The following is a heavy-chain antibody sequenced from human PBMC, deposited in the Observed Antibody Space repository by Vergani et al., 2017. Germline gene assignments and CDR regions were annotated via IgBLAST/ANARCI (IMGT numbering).Heavy chain of an antibody. CDR3: ARVLSRNYYYYYMDV. J-gene: IGHJ6*03. CDR2: VIPIFGTA. V-gene: IGHV1-69*12. CDR1: GGTFSSYA. Sequence: QVQLVQSGAEVKKPGSSVKVSCKASGGTFSSYAISWVRQAPGQGLEWMGGVIPIFGTANYAQKFQGRVTITADESTSTAYMERSSLRSDDTAVYYCARVLSRNYYYYYMDVWGKGTTVTVSS.